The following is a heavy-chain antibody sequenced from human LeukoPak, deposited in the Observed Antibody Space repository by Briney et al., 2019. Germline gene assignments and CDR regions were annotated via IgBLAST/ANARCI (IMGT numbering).Heavy chain of an antibody. Sequence: SETLSLTCTVSGDSISSYYWSWIRQPPGKGLEWIGYIYYSGSTNYNPSLKSRVTISVDTSKNQFSLKLSSVTAADTAVYYCASGGFSSQIRAAAGNNWFDPWGQGTLVTVSS. CDR1: GDSISSYY. CDR3: ASGGFSSQIRAAAGNNWFDP. V-gene: IGHV4-59*12. D-gene: IGHD6-13*01. CDR2: IYYSGST. J-gene: IGHJ5*02.